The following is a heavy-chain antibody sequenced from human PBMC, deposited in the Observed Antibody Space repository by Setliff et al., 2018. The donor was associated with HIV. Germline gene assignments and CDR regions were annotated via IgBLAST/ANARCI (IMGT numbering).Heavy chain of an antibody. CDR3: ARHGGFGSPPVH. D-gene: IGHD2-15*01. CDR2: IYASGST. J-gene: IGHJ4*02. V-gene: IGHV4-61*03. Sequence: KTSETLSLTCTVSGVSVSSGGYYWSWIRQPPGKGLEWIGYIYASGSTNYNPSLKSRVTISVDTSKNHFSLKLTSVTAADTAVYYCARHGGFGSPPVHWGQGTLVTVSS. CDR1: GVSVSSGGYY.